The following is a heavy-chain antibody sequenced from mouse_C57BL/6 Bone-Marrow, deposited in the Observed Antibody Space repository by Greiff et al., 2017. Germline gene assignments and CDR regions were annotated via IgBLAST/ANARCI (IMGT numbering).Heavy chain of an antibody. D-gene: IGHD2-4*01. V-gene: IGHV1-64*01. CDR3: ARMYDYDGRYYYAMDY. CDR2: IHPNSGST. CDR1: GYTFTSYW. Sequence: VQLKQPGAELVKPGASVKLSCKASGYTFTSYWMHWVKQRPGQGLEWIGMIHPNSGSTNYNEKFKSKATLTVDKSSSTAYMQLSSLTSEDSAVYYCARMYDYDGRYYYAMDYWGQGTSVTVSS. J-gene: IGHJ4*01.